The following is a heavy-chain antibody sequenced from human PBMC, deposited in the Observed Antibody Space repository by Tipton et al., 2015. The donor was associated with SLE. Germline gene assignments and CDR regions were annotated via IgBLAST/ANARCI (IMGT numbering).Heavy chain of an antibody. CDR2: IKQDGSEK. D-gene: IGHD3-16*02. J-gene: IGHJ3*02. CDR1: GFTFSSYG. V-gene: IGHV3-7*01. CDR3: ARGGGVIGNAFDI. Sequence: SLRLSCAASGFTFSSYGMHWVRQAPGKGLEWVANIKQDGSEKYYVDSVKGRFTISRDNAKNSLYLQMNSLRAEDTAVYYCARGGGVIGNAFDIWGQGTMVTVSS.